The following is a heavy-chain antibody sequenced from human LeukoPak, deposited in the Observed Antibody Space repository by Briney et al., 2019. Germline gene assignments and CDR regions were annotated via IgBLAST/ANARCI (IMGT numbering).Heavy chain of an antibody. Sequence: PSETLSLTXAVYGGSFGGYYWSWIRQPPGKGLEWIGEINHSGSTNYNPSLKSRVTISVDTSKNQFSLKLSSVTAADTAVYYCARVVPAAMCFGYWGQGTLVTVSS. CDR1: GGSFGGYY. J-gene: IGHJ4*02. V-gene: IGHV4-34*01. CDR3: ARVVPAAMCFGY. D-gene: IGHD2-2*01. CDR2: INHSGST.